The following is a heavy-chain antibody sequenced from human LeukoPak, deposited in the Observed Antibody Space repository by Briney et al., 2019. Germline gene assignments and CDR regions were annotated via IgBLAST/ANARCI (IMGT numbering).Heavy chain of an antibody. D-gene: IGHD1-26*01. CDR3: AKDRWERQAYMFYGVDV. V-gene: IGHV3-30*04. CDR1: GFTFSSYA. J-gene: IGHJ6*02. CDR2: ISFDGSNK. Sequence: GRSLRLSCAASGFTFSSYAMHWVRQAPGKGLEWVAVISFDGSNKYYADSVKGRFTISRDNSKSTLYLQMNSLRAEDTAVYFCAKDRWERQAYMFYGVDVWGQGTTVTVSS.